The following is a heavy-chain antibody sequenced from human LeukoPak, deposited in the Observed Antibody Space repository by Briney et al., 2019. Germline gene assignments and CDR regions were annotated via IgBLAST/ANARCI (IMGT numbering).Heavy chain of an antibody. J-gene: IGHJ6*03. CDR1: GFTFSSYA. CDR3: ARDACGSGSYYFYYYYYMDV. V-gene: IGHV3-30*04. Sequence: GGSLRLSCAASGFTFSSYAMHWVRQAPGKGLEWVAVISYDGSNKYYADSVKGRFTISRDNSKNTLYLQMNSLRAEDTAVYYCARDACGSGSYYFYYYYYMDVWGKGTTVTVSS. CDR2: ISYDGSNK. D-gene: IGHD3-10*01.